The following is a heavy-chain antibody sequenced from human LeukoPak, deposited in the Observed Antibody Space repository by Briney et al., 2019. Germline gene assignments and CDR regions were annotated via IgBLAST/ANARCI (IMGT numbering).Heavy chain of an antibody. CDR2: INHSGST. Sequence: QASETLSLTCAVYGGSFSGYYWSWIRQPPGKGLGWIGEINHSGSTNYNPSLKSRVTISVDTSKNQFSLKLSSVTAADTAVYYCVGYGGYSYINWFDPWGQGTLVTVSS. D-gene: IGHD5-18*01. CDR1: GGSFSGYY. J-gene: IGHJ5*02. V-gene: IGHV4-34*01. CDR3: VGYGGYSYINWFDP.